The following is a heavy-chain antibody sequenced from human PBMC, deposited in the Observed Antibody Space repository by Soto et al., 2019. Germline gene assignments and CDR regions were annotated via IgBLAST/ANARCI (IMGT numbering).Heavy chain of an antibody. Sequence: PSETLSLTCAVYGGSFSGYFWNWIRQTPGKGLEWIGKVNHNGRNNYNPSLMSRVTISLDMSKNQISLMLPSVPAEDTAVYYCARGGSSDWQVAFDFWGQGTMVTVSS. CDR1: GGSFSGYF. V-gene: IGHV4-34*01. D-gene: IGHD6-19*01. CDR2: VNHNGRN. J-gene: IGHJ3*01. CDR3: ARGGSSDWQVAFDF.